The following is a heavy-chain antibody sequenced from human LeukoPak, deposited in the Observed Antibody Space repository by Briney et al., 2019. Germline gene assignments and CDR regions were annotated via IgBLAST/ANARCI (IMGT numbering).Heavy chain of an antibody. Sequence: SETLSLTCTVSGGSISSSSYYWGWIRQPPGKGLEWIGSIYYSGSTYYNPSLKSRVTISVDTSKNQFSLKLSSVTAADTAVYYCARGRVRRDYYGSGSYPRAWFDPWGQGTLVTVSS. V-gene: IGHV4-39*07. CDR2: IYYSGST. D-gene: IGHD3-10*01. J-gene: IGHJ5*02. CDR1: GGSISSSSYY. CDR3: ARGRVRRDYYGSGSYPRAWFDP.